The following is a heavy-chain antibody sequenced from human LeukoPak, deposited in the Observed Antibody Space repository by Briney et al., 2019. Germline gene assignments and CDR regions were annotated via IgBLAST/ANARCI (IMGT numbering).Heavy chain of an antibody. CDR2: ISWNSGSI. D-gene: IGHD6-13*01. J-gene: IGHJ4*02. CDR3: AKWHYSSSWYYFDY. CDR1: GFTFDDYA. V-gene: IGHV3-9*01. Sequence: GRSLRLSCAASGFTFDDYAMHWVRQAPGKGLEWVSGISWNSGSIGYADSVKGRFTISRDNAKNSLYLQMNSLRAEDTALYYCAKWHYSSSWYYFDYWGQGTLVTVSS.